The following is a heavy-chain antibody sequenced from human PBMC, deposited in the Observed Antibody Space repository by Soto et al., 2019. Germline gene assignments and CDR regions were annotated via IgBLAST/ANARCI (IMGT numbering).Heavy chain of an antibody. V-gene: IGHV2-5*02. D-gene: IGHD6-25*01. CDR3: AHLTEAAYFDY. J-gene: IGHJ4*02. CDR2: VYWDGDK. Sequence: QITLRESGPAVVKPRQTLTLTCTFSGVSLSVSGMGVGWFRQPPGKALEWLALVYWDGDKRYSPSLRPRLTINKDTSESQVVLTMTNMSPGDTGTYSCAHLTEAAYFDYWGRGTPVTVSS. CDR1: GVSLSVSGMG.